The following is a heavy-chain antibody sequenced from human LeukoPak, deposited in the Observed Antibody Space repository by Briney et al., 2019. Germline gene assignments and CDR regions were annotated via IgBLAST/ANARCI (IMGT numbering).Heavy chain of an antibody. J-gene: IGHJ6*03. CDR3: AREGWYQLQGDYYYYMDV. Sequence: ASVKVSCKASGYTFTSYDINWVRQATGQGLEWMGWMNPNSGNTGYAQKFQGRVTITRNTSISTAYMELSSLRSEDTAVYYCAREGWYQLQGDYYYYMDVWGKGTTVTVSS. D-gene: IGHD2-2*01. CDR2: MNPNSGNT. V-gene: IGHV1-8*01. CDR1: GYTFTSYD.